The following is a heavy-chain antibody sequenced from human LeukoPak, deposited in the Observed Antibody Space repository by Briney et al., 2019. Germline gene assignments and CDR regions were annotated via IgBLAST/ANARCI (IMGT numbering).Heavy chain of an antibody. CDR3: ATQIGESTPFDY. CDR2: INSGGIT. Sequence: GGSLRLSCAASGVSVSRDYMSWVRQAPGKGLEWVSTINSGGITDYADSVKGRFTISRDNSKTTLYLQMNSLRAEDTAVYYCATQIGESTPFDYWGQGTLVTVSS. CDR1: GVSVSRDY. D-gene: IGHD3-3*01. V-gene: IGHV3-53*01. J-gene: IGHJ4*02.